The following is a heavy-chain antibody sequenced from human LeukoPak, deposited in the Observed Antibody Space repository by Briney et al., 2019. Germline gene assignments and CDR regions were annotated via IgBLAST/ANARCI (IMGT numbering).Heavy chain of an antibody. Sequence: GGSLRLSCAASGFTFSDYYMSWIRQAPGKGLEWVSYISSSGSTIYYADSVKGRFTISRDNAKNSLYLQMNSLRAEDTAVYYCARDRPKWELRRGCFDYWGQGTLVTVSS. J-gene: IGHJ4*02. CDR1: GFTFSDYY. CDR3: ARDRPKWELRRGCFDY. CDR2: ISSSGSTI. V-gene: IGHV3-11*01. D-gene: IGHD1-26*01.